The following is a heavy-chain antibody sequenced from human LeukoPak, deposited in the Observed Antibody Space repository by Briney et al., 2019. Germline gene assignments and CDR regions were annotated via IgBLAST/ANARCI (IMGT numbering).Heavy chain of an antibody. CDR3: ARAPQYGLLYFDY. D-gene: IGHD3-10*01. J-gene: IGHJ4*02. V-gene: IGHV4-34*01. Sequence: PSETLSLTCAVYGGSFSGYYWSWIRQPPGKGLEWIGEINHSGSTNYNPSLKSRATISVDTSKNQFSLRLSSVTAADTAVYYCARAPQYGLLYFDYWGQGTLVAVSS. CDR2: INHSGST. CDR1: GGSFSGYY.